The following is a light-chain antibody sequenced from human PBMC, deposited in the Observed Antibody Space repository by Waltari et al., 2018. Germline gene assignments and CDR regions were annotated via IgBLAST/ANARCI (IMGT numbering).Light chain of an antibody. V-gene: IGKV2-28*01. Sequence: DIVMTQSPLSLPVTPGEPASISCRSTQSLLHKSGYTSLHWYLQRPGQSPQLVIYLGSNRASGVPDRFSGSGSGTDFTLKITRVEAEDVGVYYCMQALQTPVTFGQGTRLEIK. J-gene: IGKJ5*01. CDR1: QSLLHKSGYTS. CDR2: LGS. CDR3: MQALQTPVT.